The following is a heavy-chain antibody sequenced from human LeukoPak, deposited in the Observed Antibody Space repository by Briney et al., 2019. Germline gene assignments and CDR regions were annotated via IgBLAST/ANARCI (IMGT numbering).Heavy chain of an antibody. V-gene: IGHV1-8*01. J-gene: IGHJ6*02. D-gene: IGHD3-3*01. Sequence: ASVKVSCKASGYTFTSYDINWVRQATGQGLEWMGWMNPNSGNTGYAQKFQGRVTMTRNTSISTAYMELSSLRSEDTAVYYCARGLEAYYDFWSGYYTFYYYYYGMDVWGQGTTVTVSS. CDR3: ARGLEAYYDFWSGYYTFYYYYYGMDV. CDR2: MNPNSGNT. CDR1: GYTFTSYD.